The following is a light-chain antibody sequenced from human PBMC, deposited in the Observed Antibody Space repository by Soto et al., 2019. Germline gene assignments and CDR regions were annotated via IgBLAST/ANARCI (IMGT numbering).Light chain of an antibody. CDR1: QVIGND. Sequence: IQMTQSPSSLSASVGDRVTISCRASQVIGNDLAWYQQKPGKAPKVLIYAASNLQSGVPSRFSGSGSGTDFTLTISSLQPEDFATYYCQQSYSTPRTFGQGTRLEIK. CDR3: QQSYSTPRT. V-gene: IGKV1-39*01. J-gene: IGKJ5*01. CDR2: AAS.